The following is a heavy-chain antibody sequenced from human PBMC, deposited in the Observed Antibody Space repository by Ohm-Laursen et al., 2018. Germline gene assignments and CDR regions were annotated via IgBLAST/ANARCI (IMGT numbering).Heavy chain of an antibody. CDR2: ISGSVGFT. J-gene: IGHJ4*02. V-gene: IGHV3-23*01. CDR3: AKDSCTNTEGH. CDR1: GFTFRSFA. D-gene: IGHD2-8*01. Sequence: GSLRLSCAASGFTFRSFAMHWVRQAPGKGLEWVSTISGSVGFTYYADSVKGRFTISRDYSKNTLYLQMNGLRADDTAMYYCAKDSCTNTEGHWGQGTMVTVSS.